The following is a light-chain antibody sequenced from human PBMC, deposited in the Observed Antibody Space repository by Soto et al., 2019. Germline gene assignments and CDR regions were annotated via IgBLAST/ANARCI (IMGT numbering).Light chain of an antibody. Sequence: EIVLTQSPATLSLSPGERATLSCRASQSVSNYLAWYQHKPGQAPRLLIYDASSRATGIPARFSGSGSGTDFTLTISSLEPEDFAVYFCQLRSNWPPTWTFGQGTKLVIK. J-gene: IGKJ1*01. V-gene: IGKV3-11*01. CDR2: DAS. CDR1: QSVSNY. CDR3: QLRSNWPPTWT.